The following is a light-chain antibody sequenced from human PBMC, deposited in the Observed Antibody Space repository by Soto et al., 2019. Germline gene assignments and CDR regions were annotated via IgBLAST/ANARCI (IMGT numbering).Light chain of an antibody. V-gene: IGLV2-11*01. CDR1: SGDVGAYNY. CDR2: DVS. Sequence: QSALTQPRSVSGSPGQSVTISCTGTSGDVGAYNYVSWYQQHPGKAPKLLIYDVSRRPSGVPDRFSGSKSGNTASLTISGLQADDEAAYYCCSYAGSYSVIFGGGTKVTVL. J-gene: IGLJ2*01. CDR3: CSYAGSYSVI.